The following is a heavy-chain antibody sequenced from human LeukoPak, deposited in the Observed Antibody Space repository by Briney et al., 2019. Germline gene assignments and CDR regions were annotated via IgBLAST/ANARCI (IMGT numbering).Heavy chain of an antibody. D-gene: IGHD5-18*01. Sequence: ASVKVSCKASGYTFTSYYIHWVRQAPGQGLEGMGIINPNFGSTSYAQKFQGRVTMTSDMSTSTVYMELSSLRFDDTAIYYCAREGAVATAMLSLDYWGQGALVTVSS. CDR3: AREGAVATAMLSLDY. CDR2: INPNFGST. CDR1: GYTFTSYY. V-gene: IGHV1-46*01. J-gene: IGHJ4*02.